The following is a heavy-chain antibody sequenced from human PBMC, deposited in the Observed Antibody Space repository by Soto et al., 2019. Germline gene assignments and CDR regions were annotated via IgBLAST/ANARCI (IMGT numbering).Heavy chain of an antibody. J-gene: IGHJ6*02. D-gene: IGHD6-13*01. Sequence: GGSLRLSCTASGFTFSNYEMTWVRQAPGKGLEWVSYLSTSGSTMYYADSVKGRFTISRDNAKNSLFLQMNRLRAEDTAVYYCARENSPAGLDVWGQGTTVTVSS. CDR3: ARENSPAGLDV. CDR2: LSTSGSTM. V-gene: IGHV3-48*03. CDR1: GFTFSNYE.